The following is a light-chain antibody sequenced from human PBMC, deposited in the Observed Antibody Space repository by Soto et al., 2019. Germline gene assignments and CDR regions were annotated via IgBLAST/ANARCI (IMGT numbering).Light chain of an antibody. CDR3: QSYDSSLSGVV. CDR1: SSNIGAGYD. Sequence: QYVLTQPPSVSGAPGQRVTISCTGSSSNIGAGYDVHWYQQLPGRAPKLLIYGNSNRPSGVPDRFSGSKSGTSASLAITGLQAEDEADYYCQSYDSSLSGVVFGGGTKLTVL. V-gene: IGLV1-40*01. CDR2: GNS. J-gene: IGLJ2*01.